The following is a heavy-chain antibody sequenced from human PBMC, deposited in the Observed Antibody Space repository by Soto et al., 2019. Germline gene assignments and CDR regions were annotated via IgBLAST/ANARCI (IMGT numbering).Heavy chain of an antibody. D-gene: IGHD7-27*01. J-gene: IGHJ4*02. Sequence: EVQLVESGGGFVEPGGSLRLSCVGSDLILSHAWMTWVRQAPVKGMEWVGRIKTKGEGGTMDYAAPVKGRFSVSRDDSENTLYLHMSSLLSEDTAKSYCVADLPGVRSNWGFDYWGQGTLVIVSS. CDR1: DLILSHAW. V-gene: IGHV3-15*07. CDR2: IKTKGEGGTM. CDR3: VADLPGVRSNWGFDY.